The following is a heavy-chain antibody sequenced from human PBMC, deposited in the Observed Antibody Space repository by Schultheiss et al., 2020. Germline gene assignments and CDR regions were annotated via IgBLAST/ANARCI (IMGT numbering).Heavy chain of an antibody. CDR3: ARLNEEYYFDY. CDR2: IYYSGST. J-gene: IGHJ4*02. V-gene: IGHV4-39*01. Sequence: SETLSLTCTVSGGSISSSSYYWGWIRQPPGKGLEWIGSIYYSGSTYYNPSLKSRVTISVDTSKNQFSLKLSSVTAADTAVYYCARLNEEYYFDYWGQGTLVTVSS. D-gene: IGHD1-1*01. CDR1: GGSISSSSYY.